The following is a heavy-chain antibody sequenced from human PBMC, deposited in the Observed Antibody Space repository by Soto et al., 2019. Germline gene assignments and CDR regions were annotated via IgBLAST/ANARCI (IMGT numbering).Heavy chain of an antibody. Sequence: PGGSLRLSCAASGFTFSNYVMHWVRQAPGKGLEWVALISSDGINQYYTNSVKGRFTISRDNSKSTLYLQMNSLRAEDTAVYYWARDGGYYHYFDDWGQGALVTVSS. D-gene: IGHD1-26*01. CDR1: GFTFSNYV. J-gene: IGHJ4*02. CDR2: ISSDGINQ. CDR3: ARDGGYYHYFDD. V-gene: IGHV3-30*14.